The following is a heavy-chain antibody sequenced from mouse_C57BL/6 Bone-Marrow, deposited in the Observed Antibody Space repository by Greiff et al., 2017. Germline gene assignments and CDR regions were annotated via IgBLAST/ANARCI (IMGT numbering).Heavy chain of an antibody. Sequence: VQLQESGPGLVQPSQSLSITCTVSGFSLTSYGVHWVRQSPGKGLEWLGGIWSGGSTDYNAAFISRLSISKDNSKSQVFFKMNTLQADDTAIYYCASPNDYGSSYSFAYWGQGTLVTVSA. CDR2: IWSGGST. CDR3: ASPNDYGSSYSFAY. J-gene: IGHJ3*01. V-gene: IGHV2-2*01. D-gene: IGHD1-1*01. CDR1: GFSLTSYG.